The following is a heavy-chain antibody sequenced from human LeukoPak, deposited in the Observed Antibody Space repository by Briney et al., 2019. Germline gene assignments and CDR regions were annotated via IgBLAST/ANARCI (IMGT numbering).Heavy chain of an antibody. CDR2: IYTSGST. D-gene: IGHD6-13*01. CDR3: ASTESAAGNFDY. CDR1: GGSISSYY. V-gene: IGHV4-4*07. J-gene: IGHJ4*02. Sequence: SETLSLTCTVSGGSISSYYWSWIRQPAGKGLEWIGRIYTSGSTNYNPSLKSRVTMSVDTSKNQLSLKLSSVTAADTAVYYCASTESAAGNFDYWGQGTLVTVSS.